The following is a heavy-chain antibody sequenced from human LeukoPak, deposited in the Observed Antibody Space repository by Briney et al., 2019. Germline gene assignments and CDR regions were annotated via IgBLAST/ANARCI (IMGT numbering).Heavy chain of an antibody. Sequence: SETLSLTCNVSGGSIRNYYWSWIRQPPGKGLEWIGHSYNSGITSYDPSLKSRVTISVDTSKNRISLQLSSVTAADTAVYYCARHRSRLLWYGRDVWGQGTTVTVSS. D-gene: IGHD3-10*01. CDR2: SYNSGIT. V-gene: IGHV4-59*08. J-gene: IGHJ6*02. CDR3: ARHRSRLLWYGRDV. CDR1: GGSIRNYY.